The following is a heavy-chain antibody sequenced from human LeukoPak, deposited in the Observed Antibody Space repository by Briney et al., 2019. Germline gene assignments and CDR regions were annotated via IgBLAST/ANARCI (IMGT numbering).Heavy chain of an antibody. V-gene: IGHV7-4-1*02. D-gene: IGHD2-15*01. J-gene: IGHJ5*02. CDR1: GYTFTTYA. CDR2: INTNTGNP. Sequence: GASVKVSCKASGYTFTTYAMNWVRQAPGQGLEWMGWINTNTGNPTYAQGFTGRFVFSFDTSVSTAYLQISSLKAEDTAVYYCARELGYCGGRSCYSTGGGNWFDPWGQGTLVTVSS. CDR3: ARELGYCGGRSCYSTGGGNWFDP.